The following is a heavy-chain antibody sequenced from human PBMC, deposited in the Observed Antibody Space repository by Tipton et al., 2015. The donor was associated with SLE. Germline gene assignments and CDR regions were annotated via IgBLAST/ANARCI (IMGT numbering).Heavy chain of an antibody. J-gene: IGHJ3*02. V-gene: IGHV3-53*04. Sequence: GSLRLSCAASGFTVGSTYMNWVRQAPGKGLEWVSVITGGDSTYHADSVKGRFTISRHIFNNTVSLQMNSLRAEDTAVYYCARGDGISAFEIWGQGTKVIVST. CDR3: ARGDGISAFEI. D-gene: IGHD3-3*02. CDR2: ITGGDST. CDR1: GFTVGSTY.